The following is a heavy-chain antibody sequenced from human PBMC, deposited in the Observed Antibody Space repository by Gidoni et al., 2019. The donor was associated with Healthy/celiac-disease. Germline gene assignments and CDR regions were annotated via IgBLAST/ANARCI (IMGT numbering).Heavy chain of an antibody. J-gene: IGHJ4*02. CDR3: ARIVSFRGQQLVRVQDY. D-gene: IGHD6-13*01. CDR1: GFSLSNARMG. V-gene: IGHV2-26*01. CDR2: IFSNDEK. Sequence: QVTLKESGPVLVKPTGTLTLTCTVSGFSLSNARMGVSWIRQPPGKALEWLAHIFSNDEKSYSTSLKSRLTISKDTSKSQVVLTMTNMDPVDTATYYCARIVSFRGQQLVRVQDYWGQGTLVTVSS.